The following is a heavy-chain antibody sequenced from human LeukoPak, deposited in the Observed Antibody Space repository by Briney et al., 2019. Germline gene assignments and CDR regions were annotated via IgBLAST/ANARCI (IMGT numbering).Heavy chain of an antibody. Sequence: ASVKVSCKVSGYTLTELSMHWVRQAPGKGLEWMGGFDPEDGETIYAQKFQGRVTMTRDTSTSTVYMELSSLRSEDTAVYYCARAPGLEWLLPFDYWGQGTLVTVSS. J-gene: IGHJ4*02. CDR3: ARAPGLEWLLPFDY. V-gene: IGHV1-24*01. D-gene: IGHD3-3*01. CDR2: FDPEDGET. CDR1: GYTLTELS.